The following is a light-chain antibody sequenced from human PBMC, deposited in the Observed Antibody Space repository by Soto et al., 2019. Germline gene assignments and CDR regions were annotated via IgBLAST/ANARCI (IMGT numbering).Light chain of an antibody. CDR2: EDN. V-gene: IGLV6-57*01. Sequence: NFMLTQPHSVSESPGKTVTISCTRSSGSIAINYVQWYQQRPGSSPTTVIYEDNQRPSGVPDRFSGSIDSSSNSASLTISGLKTDDEADYYCQSSDTSTWVFGGGTKLTVL. CDR3: QSSDTSTWV. J-gene: IGLJ3*02. CDR1: SGSIAINY.